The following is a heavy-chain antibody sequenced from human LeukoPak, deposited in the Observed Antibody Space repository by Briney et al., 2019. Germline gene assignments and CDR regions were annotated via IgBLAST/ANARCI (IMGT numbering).Heavy chain of an antibody. Sequence: PSETLSLTCTVSGGSMTNYYWSWIRQPPGKGLEWIAYISYSGSTSYNPSLKSRVTISMDTSKNQLSLKLISVTAEDTAVYYCARHFDGSGSQSMDVWGQGTTVTVSS. CDR1: GGSMTNYY. V-gene: IGHV4-59*01. J-gene: IGHJ6*02. CDR2: ISYSGST. D-gene: IGHD3-10*01. CDR3: ARHFDGSGSQSMDV.